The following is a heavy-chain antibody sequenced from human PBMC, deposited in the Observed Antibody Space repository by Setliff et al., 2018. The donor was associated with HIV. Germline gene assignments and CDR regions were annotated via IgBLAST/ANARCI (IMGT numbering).Heavy chain of an antibody. D-gene: IGHD2-21*01. CDR2: CNPKRGDS. V-gene: IGHV1-2*02. J-gene: IGHJ4*01. CDR3: ATGIPSDLDY. Sequence: ASVKVSCKASGYTFTGYYMHWVRQAPGQGLEWVGGCNPKRGDSFYAQKFQGRVIISMDTSTSTTYMDLPRLTTDDTAIYFCATGIPSDLDYWGQGTLVTVSS. CDR1: GYTFTGYY.